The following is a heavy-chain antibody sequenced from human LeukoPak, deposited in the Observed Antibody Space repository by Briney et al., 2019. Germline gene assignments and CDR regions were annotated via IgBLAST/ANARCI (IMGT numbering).Heavy chain of an antibody. Sequence: SVKVSCKASGGTFNSYAISWVRQAPGQGLEWMGGIIPIFGTANYAQKFQGRVTITADESTSTAYMELSSLRSEDTAVYYCARERADTAMVTPYEYYYYYYMDVWGKGTTVTVSS. CDR2: IIPIFGTA. CDR3: ARERADTAMVTPYEYYYYYYMDV. J-gene: IGHJ6*03. V-gene: IGHV1-69*01. D-gene: IGHD5-18*01. CDR1: GGTFNSYA.